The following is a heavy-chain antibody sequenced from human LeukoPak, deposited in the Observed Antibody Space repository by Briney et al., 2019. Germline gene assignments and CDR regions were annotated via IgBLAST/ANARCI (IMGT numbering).Heavy chain of an antibody. Sequence: ASVKVSCKASGYTFTSYYMHWVRQAPGQRLEWMGIINPSGGSTSYAQKFQGRVTMTRDTSTSTVYMELSSLRSEDTAVYYCARAAPGAYCGGDCYSNYFDYWGQGTLVTVSS. CDR2: INPSGGST. V-gene: IGHV1-46*01. CDR3: ARAAPGAYCGGDCYSNYFDY. J-gene: IGHJ4*02. D-gene: IGHD2-21*02. CDR1: GYTFTSYY.